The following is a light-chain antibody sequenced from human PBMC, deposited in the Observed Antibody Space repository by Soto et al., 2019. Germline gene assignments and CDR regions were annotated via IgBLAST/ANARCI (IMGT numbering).Light chain of an antibody. Sequence: ETVLTQSPASLSLSPGERATLSCRASQNIGTYLAWYQQKPVQAPRLLIYDASNRATGIPARFSGSGSGTDFTLTISSLEPEDFAVYYCHQRTNWPITFGQGTRLEIK. CDR3: HQRTNWPIT. V-gene: IGKV3-11*01. CDR2: DAS. J-gene: IGKJ5*01. CDR1: QNIGTY.